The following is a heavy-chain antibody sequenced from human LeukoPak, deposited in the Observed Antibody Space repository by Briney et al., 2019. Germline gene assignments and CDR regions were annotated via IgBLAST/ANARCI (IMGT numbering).Heavy chain of an antibody. Sequence: PSETLSLTCAVYGGSFSGYYWSWIRQPPGKGLEWIGEINHSGSTNYNPSLKSRVTISVDTSKNQFSLKLSSVTAADTAVYYCVRRHSSGYSYGYVYYYYYMDVWGKGTTVTISS. V-gene: IGHV4-34*01. CDR3: VRRHSSGYSYGYVYYYYYMDV. CDR2: INHSGST. CDR1: GGSFSGYY. J-gene: IGHJ6*03. D-gene: IGHD5-18*01.